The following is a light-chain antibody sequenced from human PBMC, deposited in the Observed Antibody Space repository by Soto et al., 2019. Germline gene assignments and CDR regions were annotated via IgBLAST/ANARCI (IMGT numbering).Light chain of an antibody. CDR2: AVS. V-gene: IGKV1-39*01. Sequence: DIQLTQSPSSLSASVGDRVTITCRASQTITRYLHWYQQKPGRAPNLLIYAVSNFHNGVPSRFNGSGSGTDFTLTISSLQPEDSATYYCQQSYSNWYTFGQGTKLQIK. J-gene: IGKJ2*01. CDR1: QTITRY. CDR3: QQSYSNWYT.